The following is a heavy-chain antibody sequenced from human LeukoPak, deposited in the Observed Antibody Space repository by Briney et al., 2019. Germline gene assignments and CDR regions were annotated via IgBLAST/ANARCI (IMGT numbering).Heavy chain of an antibody. CDR1: GYTFTSYG. Sequence: ASVKVSCKASGYTFTSYGISWVRPAPGQGLEWMGWISSYNGNTNYAQKLQGRVTMTTDTSTSTAYRELRSLRSDDSAVYYCAREGCGSAFDIWGQGTMVTVSS. CDR3: AREGCGSAFDI. CDR2: ISSYNGNT. J-gene: IGHJ3*02. V-gene: IGHV1-18*01. D-gene: IGHD2-15*01.